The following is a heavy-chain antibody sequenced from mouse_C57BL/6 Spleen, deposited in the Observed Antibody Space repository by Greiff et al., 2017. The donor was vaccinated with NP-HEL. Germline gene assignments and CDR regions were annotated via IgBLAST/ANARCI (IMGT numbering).Heavy chain of an antibody. J-gene: IGHJ3*01. CDR1: GYAFSSSW. V-gene: IGHV1-82*01. CDR3: ARSEDGYLFY. Sequence: VKLQQSGPELVKPGASVKISCKASGYAFSSSWMNWVKQRPGKGLEWIGRIYPGDGDTNYNGRFKGKATLTADKSPSTAYMQLSSLTSEDSAVYFCARSEDGYLFYWGQGTLVTVSA. D-gene: IGHD2-3*01. CDR2: IYPGDGDT.